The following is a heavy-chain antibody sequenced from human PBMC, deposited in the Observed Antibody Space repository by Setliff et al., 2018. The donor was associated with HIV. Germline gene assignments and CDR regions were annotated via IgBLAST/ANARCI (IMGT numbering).Heavy chain of an antibody. V-gene: IGHV4-38-2*02. D-gene: IGHD2-21*02. CDR1: GDSISSDFY. Sequence: SETLSLTCTVSGDSISSDFYWGWIRQPPGKGLEWIGSIYHSGNTYYMPSLQSRVTISVDMSKNQFSLNLNSVTAADTAVYYCARGQGCGGGCHYAFEMWGQGTLVTVSS. J-gene: IGHJ3*02. CDR3: ARGQGCGGGCHYAFEM. CDR2: IYHSGNT.